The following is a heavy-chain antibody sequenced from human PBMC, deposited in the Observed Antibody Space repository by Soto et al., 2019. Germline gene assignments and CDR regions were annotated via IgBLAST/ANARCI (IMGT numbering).Heavy chain of an antibody. V-gene: IGHV3-30-3*01. CDR2: MSSDGSNT. CDR1: GFTFTTYA. D-gene: IGHD3-3*01. CDR3: ARDLWSEGFAERFDY. J-gene: IGHJ4*02. Sequence: QVQLVESGGGVVQPGRSLRLSCVASGFTFTTYAMQWVRQAPGKGLEWVAVMSSDGSNTYYADSVKGRFTISRDNSKNRLYLQRSSLRAEDTAVYFWARDLWSEGFAERFDYWCQGTLVTVSS.